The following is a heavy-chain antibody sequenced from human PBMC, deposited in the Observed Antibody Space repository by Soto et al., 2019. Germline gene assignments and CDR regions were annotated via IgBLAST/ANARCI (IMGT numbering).Heavy chain of an antibody. CDR3: AKSLGKSGYRSYYFDY. D-gene: IGHD3-3*01. CDR2: ISGSGGST. J-gene: IGHJ4*02. V-gene: IGHV3-23*01. Sequence: EVQLLESGGGLVQPGGSLRLSCAASGFTFSSYAMSWVRQAPGKGLEWVSAISGSGGSTYYADSVKGRFTISRDNSNNKLYLQMNSLRAEDTAVYYCAKSLGKSGYRSYYFDYWGQGTLVTVSS. CDR1: GFTFSSYA.